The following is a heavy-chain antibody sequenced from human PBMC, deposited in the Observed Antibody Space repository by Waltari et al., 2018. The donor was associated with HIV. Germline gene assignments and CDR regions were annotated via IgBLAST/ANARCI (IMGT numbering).Heavy chain of an antibody. CDR3: VKERGPFNGFDI. Sequence: QVYLMESGGGVVQPGGSPTLSCAASGFTFSSYGMHWVRQAPGKGLEWVAVIWSDGYNKFYADSVRGRFTFSRDNSKYTLSLQMNSLRAEDTALYYCVKERGPFNGFDIWGQGTMVTVSS. J-gene: IGHJ3*02. V-gene: IGHV3-33*06. CDR2: IWSDGYNK. D-gene: IGHD3-16*01. CDR1: GFTFSSYG.